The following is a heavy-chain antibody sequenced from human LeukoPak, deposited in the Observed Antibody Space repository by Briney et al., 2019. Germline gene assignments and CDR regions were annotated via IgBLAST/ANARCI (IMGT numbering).Heavy chain of an antibody. Sequence: PSETLSLTCTVSGGSISSYYWSWIRQPPGKGLEWIGEINHSGSTNYNPSLKSRVTISVDTSKNQFSLKLSSVTAADTAVYYCARAFGRYDYVWGSYRAMGVFDYWGQGTLVTVSS. D-gene: IGHD3-16*02. CDR3: ARAFGRYDYVWGSYRAMGVFDY. J-gene: IGHJ4*02. CDR1: GGSISSYY. V-gene: IGHV4-34*01. CDR2: INHSGST.